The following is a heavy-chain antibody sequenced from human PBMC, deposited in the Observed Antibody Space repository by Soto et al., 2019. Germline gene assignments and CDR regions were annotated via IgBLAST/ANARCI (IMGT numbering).Heavy chain of an antibody. J-gene: IGHJ1*01. CDR3: ALKEGASEEYFHH. CDR2: ISGGGGST. V-gene: IGHV3-23*01. Sequence: EVQLLESGGGLVQPGGSLRLSCAASGFTFSTYTMTWVRQGPGKGLEWVSAISGGGGSTYYADSVKGRFTISRDNSKNTQYLQMTSLRVEATAVYYWALKEGASEEYFHHWGQGTLVTVSS. CDR1: GFTFSTYT. D-gene: IGHD1-26*01.